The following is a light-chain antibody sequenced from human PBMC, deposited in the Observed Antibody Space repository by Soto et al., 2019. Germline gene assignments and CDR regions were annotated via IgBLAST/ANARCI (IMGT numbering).Light chain of an antibody. J-gene: IGLJ2*01. CDR3: ELYMGSGIVV. CDR1: SGSVSTSYY. V-gene: IGLV8-61*01. CDR2: STN. Sequence: QTVVTQEPSFSVSPGGTVTLTCGLSSGSVSTSYYPSWYQQTPGQAPRTLIYSTNTRSSGVPDRFSGSILGNKAALTITGAQADDESDYYCELYMGSGIVVFGGGTQLTVL.